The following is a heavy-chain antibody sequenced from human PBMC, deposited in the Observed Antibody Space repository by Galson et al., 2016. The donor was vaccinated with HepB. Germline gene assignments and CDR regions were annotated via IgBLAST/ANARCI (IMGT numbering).Heavy chain of an antibody. CDR2: IYSGGGT. Sequence: SLRLSCEASGLTVSSNYMSWVRQAPGKGLEWVSVIYSGGGTYYAYSVKGRFTISRDNSKNTLYLQMNSLRAEDTAVYYCARDLPLLGWGQGTLVTVSS. D-gene: IGHD2-15*01. CDR1: GLTVSSNY. CDR3: ARDLPLLG. J-gene: IGHJ4*02. V-gene: IGHV3-53*01.